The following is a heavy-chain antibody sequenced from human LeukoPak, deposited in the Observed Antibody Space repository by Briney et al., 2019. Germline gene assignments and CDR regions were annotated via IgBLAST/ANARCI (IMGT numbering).Heavy chain of an antibody. CDR2: ISGSGGST. V-gene: IGHV3-23*01. J-gene: IGHJ4*02. D-gene: IGHD3-22*01. Sequence: GGSLRLSCAASGFTFSSYGMSWVRQAPGKGLEWVSAISGSGGSTYYADSVKGRFTISRDNSKNTLYLQMNSLRAEDTAVYYCARDNPPYYYDSSSDYWGQGTLVTVSS. CDR1: GFTFSSYG. CDR3: ARDNPPYYYDSSSDY.